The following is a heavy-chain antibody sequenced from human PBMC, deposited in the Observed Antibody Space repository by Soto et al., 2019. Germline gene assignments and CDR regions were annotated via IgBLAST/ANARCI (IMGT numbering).Heavy chain of an antibody. CDR3: TSYLGELSFPRAFDI. V-gene: IGHV3-73*01. Sequence: EVQLVESGGGLVQPGGSLKLSCAASGFTVSGSAVHWVRQASGKGLEWVGGIRSKTNSYATAYAASVKGRFTISRDDLKNRAYWQMNSLKTEDTGVYYCTSYLGELSFPRAFDIWGQGPMVTVSS. CDR1: GFTVSGSA. J-gene: IGHJ3*02. D-gene: IGHD3-16*02. CDR2: IRSKTNSYAT.